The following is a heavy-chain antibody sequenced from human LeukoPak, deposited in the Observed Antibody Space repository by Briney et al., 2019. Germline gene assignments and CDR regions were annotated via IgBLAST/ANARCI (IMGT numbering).Heavy chain of an antibody. CDR3: ARDSPYYYDSSGYYAPGRDYYYYGMDV. V-gene: IGHV3-21*01. Sequence: GGSLRLSCAASGFTFSSYSMNWVRQAPGKGLEWVSSISSSSSYIYYADSVKGRFTISRDNAKNSLYLQMNSLRAEDTAVYYCARDSPYYYDSSGYYAPGRDYYYYGMDVWGQGTTVTVSS. D-gene: IGHD3-22*01. J-gene: IGHJ6*02. CDR1: GFTFSSYS. CDR2: ISSSSSYI.